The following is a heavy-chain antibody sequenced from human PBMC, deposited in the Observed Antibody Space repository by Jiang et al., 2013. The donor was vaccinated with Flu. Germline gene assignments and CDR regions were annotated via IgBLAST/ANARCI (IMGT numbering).Heavy chain of an antibody. D-gene: IGHD3-22*01. J-gene: IGHJ4*02. CDR1: GGSFSGYY. CDR3: ARGGSYDSSGYLNSPCYFDY. CDR2: INHSGST. Sequence: VYGGSFSGYYWSWIRQPPGKGLEWIGEINHSGSTNYNPSLKSRVTISVDTSKNQFSLKLSSVTAADTAVYYCARGGSYDSSGYLNSPCYFDYWGQGTLVTVSS. V-gene: IGHV4-34*01.